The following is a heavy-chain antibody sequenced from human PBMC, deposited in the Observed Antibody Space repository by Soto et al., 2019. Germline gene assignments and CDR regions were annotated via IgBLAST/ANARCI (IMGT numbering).Heavy chain of an antibody. V-gene: IGHV4-31*03. Sequence: SETLSLTCTVSGGSISSGGYYWSWIRQHPGKGLEWIGYIYYSGSTYYNPSLKSRVTISVDTSKNQFSLKLSSVTAADTAVYYCARYGSGTTIYYYYGMDVWGQGTTVT. CDR2: IYYSGST. D-gene: IGHD3-10*01. J-gene: IGHJ6*02. CDR1: GGSISSGGYY. CDR3: ARYGSGTTIYYYYGMDV.